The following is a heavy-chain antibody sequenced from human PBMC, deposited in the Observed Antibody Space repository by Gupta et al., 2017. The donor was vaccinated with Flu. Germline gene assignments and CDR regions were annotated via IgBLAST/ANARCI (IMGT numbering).Heavy chain of an antibody. Sequence: TCGVSGGSFSGYYWSWIRQPPGKGLEWIGEISHSGSTNYNPSLKSRLSISVDTSQNHFSLKLSSVTAADTAVYYCARDDSNGFFRDGGQGTLVTVSS. CDR3: ARDDSNGFFRD. CDR2: ISHSGST. D-gene: IGHD3-22*01. CDR1: GGSFSGYY. J-gene: IGHJ4*02. V-gene: IGHV4-34*01.